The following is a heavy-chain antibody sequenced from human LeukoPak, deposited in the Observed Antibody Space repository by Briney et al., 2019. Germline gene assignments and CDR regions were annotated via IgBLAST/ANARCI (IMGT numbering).Heavy chain of an antibody. V-gene: IGHV3-30*01. J-gene: IGHJ4*02. CDR2: ISYDGSNK. Sequence: PGGSLRLSCAASGFTFSSYAMHWVRQAPGKGLEWVAVISYDGSNKYYADYVKGRFTISRANSKNTLYLQMNSLRAEDTAVYYCAREGGTNYDFWSGYHPLDYWGQGTLVTVSS. CDR1: GFTFSSYA. CDR3: AREGGTNYDFWSGYHPLDY. D-gene: IGHD3-3*01.